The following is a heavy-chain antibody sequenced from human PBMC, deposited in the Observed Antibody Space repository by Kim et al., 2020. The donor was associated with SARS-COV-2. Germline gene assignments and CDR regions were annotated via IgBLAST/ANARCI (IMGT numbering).Heavy chain of an antibody. CDR2: IVVGSGNT. CDR3: AADSRPVGYYGSGSYNGLDAFDI. CDR1: GFTFTSSA. D-gene: IGHD3-10*01. Sequence: SVKVSCKASGFTFTSSAVQWVRQARGQRLEWIGWIVVGSGNTNYAQKFQERVTITRDMSISTAYMELSSLRSEDTAVYYCAADSRPVGYYGSGSYNGLDAFDIWGQGTMVTVSS. V-gene: IGHV1-58*01. J-gene: IGHJ3*02.